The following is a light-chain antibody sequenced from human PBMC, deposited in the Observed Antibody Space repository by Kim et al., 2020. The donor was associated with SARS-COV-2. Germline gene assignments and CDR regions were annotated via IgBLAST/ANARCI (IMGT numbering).Light chain of an antibody. CDR1: SSDVGGYNY. V-gene: IGLV2-11*03. J-gene: IGLJ3*02. CDR3: CSYTGRYWV. Sequence: PGQSVTISCTGTSSDVGGYNYVSWYQQPPGKAPKLIIFDVTKRPSGVPDRFSASKSGNTASLTISGLQAEDEADYYCCSYTGRYWVFGGGTKVTVL. CDR2: DVT.